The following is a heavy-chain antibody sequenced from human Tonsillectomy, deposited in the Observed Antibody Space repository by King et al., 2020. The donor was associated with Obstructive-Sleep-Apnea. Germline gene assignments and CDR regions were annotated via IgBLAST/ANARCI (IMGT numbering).Heavy chain of an antibody. V-gene: IGHV3-11*06. J-gene: IGHJ4*02. CDR1: GFSFSDYY. Sequence: QLVQSGGGLVKPGGSLRLSCAASGFSFSDYYMSWIRQAPGKGLEWVSCISSRSSYISYADSVKGRFTISRDNAKNSLHLQMNSLTAEDTAVYFCARAKSYYETRGHDYWGRGTLVTISS. CDR2: ISSRSSYI. CDR3: ARAKSYYETRGHDY. D-gene: IGHD3-22*01.